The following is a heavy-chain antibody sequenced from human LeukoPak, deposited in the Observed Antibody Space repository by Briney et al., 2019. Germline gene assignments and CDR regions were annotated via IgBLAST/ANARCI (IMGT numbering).Heavy chain of an antibody. D-gene: IGHD3-10*02. Sequence: GGSLRLSCAASGFTFSTFAMVWVRQPPGKGLEWVSYISSSGSTIYCADSVKGRFTISRDNAKNSLYLQMNSLRAEDTAVYYCAELGITMIGGVWGKGTTVTISS. CDR3: AELGITMIGGV. CDR1: GFTFSTFA. V-gene: IGHV3-48*03. J-gene: IGHJ6*04. CDR2: ISSSGSTI.